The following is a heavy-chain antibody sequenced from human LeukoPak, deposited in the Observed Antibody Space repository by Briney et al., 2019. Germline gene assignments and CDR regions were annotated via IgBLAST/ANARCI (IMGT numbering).Heavy chain of an antibody. Sequence: ASVKVSCKASGYTFTGYYMHWVRQAPGQGLEWMGGIIPIFGTANYAQKFQGRVTITADKSTSTAYMELSSLRSEDTAVYYCARDRTGNDAFDIWGQGTMVTVSS. CDR1: GYTFTGYY. CDR3: ARDRTGNDAFDI. V-gene: IGHV1-69*06. J-gene: IGHJ3*02. D-gene: IGHD3-10*01. CDR2: IIPIFGTA.